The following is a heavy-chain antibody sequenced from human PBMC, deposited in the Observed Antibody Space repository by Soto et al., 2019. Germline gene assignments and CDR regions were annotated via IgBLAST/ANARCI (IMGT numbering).Heavy chain of an antibody. V-gene: IGHV3-48*01. Sequence: EVQLVESGGGLVQPGGSLRLSCAASGFTFSSYSMNWVRQAPGKGLEWVSYVTSSSSTIYYADSVKGRFTISRDNAKNSLYRQMNSLRAEDTAVYYCARDLGSSWYPEYFQHWGQGTLVTVSS. CDR1: GFTFSSYS. J-gene: IGHJ1*01. D-gene: IGHD6-13*01. CDR2: VTSSSSTI. CDR3: ARDLGSSWYPEYFQH.